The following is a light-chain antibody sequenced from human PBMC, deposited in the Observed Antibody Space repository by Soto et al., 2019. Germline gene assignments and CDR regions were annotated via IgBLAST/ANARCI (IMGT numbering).Light chain of an antibody. CDR3: QQYNSWPPRT. V-gene: IGKV3-15*01. CDR2: GAS. CDR1: QSISNS. J-gene: IGKJ2*01. Sequence: EIVMTQSPASLSVSPGETATLSCRASQSISNSLAWYQQKPGQAPSLLIYGASTSATGIPARVSGSGSGTEFTLTISSLQSEDSALYYCQQYNSWPPRTFGQGTKLEIK.